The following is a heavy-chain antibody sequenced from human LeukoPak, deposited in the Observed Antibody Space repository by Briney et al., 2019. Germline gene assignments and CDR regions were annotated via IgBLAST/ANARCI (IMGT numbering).Heavy chain of an antibody. CDR1: GGSISSGGYS. CDR3: ARRVATNYYYYGMDV. Sequence: SQTLSLTCAVSGGSISSGGYSWSWIRQPPGKGLEWIGYIYHSGSTYYNPSLKSRVTISVDTSKNQFSLKLSSVTAADTAVYYCARRVATNYYYYGMDVWGKGTTVTVSS. CDR2: IYHSGST. J-gene: IGHJ6*04. D-gene: IGHD5-12*01. V-gene: IGHV4-30-2*02.